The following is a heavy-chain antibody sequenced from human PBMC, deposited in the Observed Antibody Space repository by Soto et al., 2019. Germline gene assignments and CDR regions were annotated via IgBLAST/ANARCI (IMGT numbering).Heavy chain of an antibody. CDR1: GGNFSSYA. D-gene: IGHD6-19*01. Sequence: VQLVQSGAEVKKPGSSVKVSCRTSGGNFSSYAISWVRQAPGQGLEWMGGFIPIFGTANYAQKFQGRVTVTAAEATSTAVMEVSSLRSEDTAVYYCALAVGVAGSFHYWGQGTLVPVSS. CDR2: FIPIFGTA. CDR3: ALAVGVAGSFHY. V-gene: IGHV1-69*01. J-gene: IGHJ4*02.